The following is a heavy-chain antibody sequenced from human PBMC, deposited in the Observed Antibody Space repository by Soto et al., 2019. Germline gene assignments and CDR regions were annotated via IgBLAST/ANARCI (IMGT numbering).Heavy chain of an antibody. Sequence: QVQLVQSGAEVKKPGASVKVSCKASGYTFTGYYMHWVRQAPGQGLEWMGWINPKSGGTNYAQKFQGRVTMTRDTYISTAYMELSRLRSDDTAVYYCARDGAVAGMSMDVWGQGTTVTVSS. CDR2: INPKSGGT. CDR1: GYTFTGYY. J-gene: IGHJ6*02. D-gene: IGHD6-19*01. V-gene: IGHV1-2*02. CDR3: ARDGAVAGMSMDV.